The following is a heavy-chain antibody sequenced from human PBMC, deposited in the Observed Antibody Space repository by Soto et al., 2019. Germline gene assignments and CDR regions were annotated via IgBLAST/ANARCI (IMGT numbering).Heavy chain of an antibody. CDR1: GYTLTELS. CDR2: FDPEDGET. D-gene: IGHD3-10*01. V-gene: IGHV1-24*01. CDR3: ATDYHYYGSGSYYPVRRRYGMDV. Sequence: ASVKVSCKVSGYTLTELSMHWVRQAPGKGLEWMGGFDPEDGETIYAQKFQGRVTMTEDTSTDTAYMELSSLRSEDTAVYYCATDYHYYGSGSYYPVRRRYGMDVWGQGTTVTVSS. J-gene: IGHJ6*02.